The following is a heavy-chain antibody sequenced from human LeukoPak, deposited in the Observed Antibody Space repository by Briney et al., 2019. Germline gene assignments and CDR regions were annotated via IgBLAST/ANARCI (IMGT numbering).Heavy chain of an antibody. D-gene: IGHD3-22*01. CDR2: ISAYNGNT. CDR1: GHTFTSYG. CDR3: ASSYYNSSGYYPFDY. Sequence: ASVKVSCKASGHTFTSYGISWVRQAPGQGLEWMGWISAYNGNTNYAQKLQGRVTMTTDTSTSTAYMELRSLRSDDTAVYYCASSYYNSSGYYPFDYWGQGTLVTVSS. J-gene: IGHJ4*02. V-gene: IGHV1-18*01.